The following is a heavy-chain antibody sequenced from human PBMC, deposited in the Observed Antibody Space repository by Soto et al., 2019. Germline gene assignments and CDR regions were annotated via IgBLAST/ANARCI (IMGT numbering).Heavy chain of an antibody. CDR3: ARDSTYSSGWNPDAFDI. CDR2: ISAYNGNT. D-gene: IGHD6-19*01. J-gene: IGHJ3*02. V-gene: IGHV1-18*01. CDR1: GYTFTSYG. Sequence: EASVKVSCKASGYTFTSYGIRWVRQAPGQGLEWMGWISAYNGNTNYAQKLQGRVTMTTDTSTSTAYMELRSLRSDDTAVYYCARDSTYSSGWNPDAFDIWGQGTMVTVSS.